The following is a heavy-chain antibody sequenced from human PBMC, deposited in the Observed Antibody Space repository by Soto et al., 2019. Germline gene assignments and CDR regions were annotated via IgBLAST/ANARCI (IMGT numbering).Heavy chain of an antibody. Sequence: GGSLRLSCAASGFTFTSYWMHWVRQVPGKGLVWVSHINSDGSSTSYADSVKGRFTISRDNAKNTLYLQMNSLRAEDTAVYYCARDVATIVYYYGMDVWGQGTTVTVSS. D-gene: IGHD5-12*01. V-gene: IGHV3-74*01. CDR2: INSDGSST. CDR3: ARDVATIVYYYGMDV. CDR1: GFTFTSYW. J-gene: IGHJ6*02.